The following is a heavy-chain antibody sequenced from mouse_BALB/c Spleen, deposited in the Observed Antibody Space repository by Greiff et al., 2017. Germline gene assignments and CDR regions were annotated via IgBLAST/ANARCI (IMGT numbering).Heavy chain of an antibody. D-gene: IGHD1-2*01. V-gene: IGHV1-12*01. CDR2: IYPGNGDT. CDR3: ARAHYYYFDY. CDR1: GYTFTSYN. J-gene: IGHJ2*01. Sequence: QVQLQQPGAELVKPGASVKMSCKASGYTFTSYNMHWVKQTPGQGLEWIGAIYPGNGDTSYNQKFKGKATLTADKSSSTAYMQLSSLTSEDSAVYYCARAHYYYFDYWGQGTTLTVSS.